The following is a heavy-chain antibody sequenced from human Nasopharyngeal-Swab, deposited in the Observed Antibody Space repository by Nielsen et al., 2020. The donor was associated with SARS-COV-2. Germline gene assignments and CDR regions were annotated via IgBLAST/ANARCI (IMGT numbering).Heavy chain of an antibody. V-gene: IGHV3-64*01. CDR3: ARVGKLYSSSPRNYMDV. Sequence: WIRQPPGKGLEYVSAISSNGGSTYYANSAKGRFTISRDNSKNTLYLQMGSLRAEDMAVYYCARVGKLYSSSPRNYMDVWGKGTTVTVSS. CDR2: ISSNGGST. J-gene: IGHJ6*03. D-gene: IGHD6-6*01.